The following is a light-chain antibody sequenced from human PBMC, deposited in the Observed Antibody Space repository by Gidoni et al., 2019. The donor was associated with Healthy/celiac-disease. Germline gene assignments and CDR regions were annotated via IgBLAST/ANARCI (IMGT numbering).Light chain of an antibody. CDR2: GKN. CDR3: NSRDSSGNHP. J-gene: IGLJ2*01. V-gene: IGLV3-19*01. CDR1: SRRSYY. Sequence: SELTQDPAVSVALGQTVRITCQGDSRRSYYASWYQQKPGPAHVLVIYGKNNRPSGIPDRFSGSSSGNTASLTITVAQAEDEADYYCNSRDSSGNHPFGGGTKLTVL.